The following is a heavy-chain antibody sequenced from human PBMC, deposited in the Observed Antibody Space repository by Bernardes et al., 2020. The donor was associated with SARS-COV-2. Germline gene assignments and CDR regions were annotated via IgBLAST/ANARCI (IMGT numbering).Heavy chain of an antibody. Sequence: GGSLRLSCAASGFTFSSYSMNWVRQAPGKGLEWVSSISSSSSYIYYADSVKGRFTISRDNAKNSLYLQMNSLRAEDTAVYYCARVDLAATSWYYYYGMDVWGQGTTVTVSS. CDR2: ISSSSSYI. D-gene: IGHD2-15*01. J-gene: IGHJ6*02. CDR3: ARVDLAATSWYYYYGMDV. V-gene: IGHV3-21*01. CDR1: GFTFSSYS.